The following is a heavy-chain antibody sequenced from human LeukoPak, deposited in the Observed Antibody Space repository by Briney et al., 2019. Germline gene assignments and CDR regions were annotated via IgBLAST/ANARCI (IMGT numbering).Heavy chain of an antibody. CDR2: IYSGGST. CDR3: ARGATYYHGSGSYYRPYYFDY. J-gene: IGHJ4*02. Sequence: GGSLRLSCAASGFTVSSNYMSWVRQAPGKGLEWVSVIYSGGSTYYADSVKGRFTISRDNSKNTLYLQMNSLRAEDTAVYYCARGATYYHGSGSYYRPYYFDYWGQGTLVTVSS. V-gene: IGHV3-53*01. D-gene: IGHD3-10*01. CDR1: GFTVSSNY.